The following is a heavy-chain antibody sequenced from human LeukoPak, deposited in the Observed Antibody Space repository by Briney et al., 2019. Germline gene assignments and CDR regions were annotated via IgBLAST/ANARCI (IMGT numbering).Heavy chain of an antibody. CDR3: ASKPPVDSYGYDGALNY. CDR1: GYTFTSYY. D-gene: IGHD5-18*01. V-gene: IGHV1-46*01. J-gene: IGHJ4*02. CDR2: INPSGGST. Sequence: ASVKVSCKASGYTFTSYYMHWVRQAPGQGLEWMGIINPSGGSTSYAQKFQGRVTITADESTSTAYMELSSLRSEDTAVYYCASKPPVDSYGYDGALNYWGQGTLVTVSS.